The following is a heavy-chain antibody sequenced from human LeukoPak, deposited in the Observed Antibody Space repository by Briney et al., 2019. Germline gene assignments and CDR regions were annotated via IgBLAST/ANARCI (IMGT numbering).Heavy chain of an antibody. J-gene: IGHJ4*02. CDR3: ARAWDSGTIAVAGYFDY. Sequence: GGSLRLSCASSGFTFSSFWMSWVRQAPGTGLEWVANIKQDGSEKYYVDSVKGRFTISRDNAKNSLYLQMNSLRAEDTAVYYCARAWDSGTIAVAGYFDYWGQGTLVTVSS. D-gene: IGHD6-19*01. V-gene: IGHV3-7*01. CDR1: GFTFSSFW. CDR2: IKQDGSEK.